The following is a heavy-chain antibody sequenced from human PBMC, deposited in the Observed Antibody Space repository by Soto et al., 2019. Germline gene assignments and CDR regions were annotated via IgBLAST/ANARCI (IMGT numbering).Heavy chain of an antibody. J-gene: IGHJ3*02. CDR1: GGTFSSYA. CDR2: IIPIFGTA. CDR3: ARGLLEGNPI. Sequence: GASGKVSCKACGGTFSSYAISWVRQAPGQGLEWMGGIIPIFGTANYAQKFQGRVTITADESTSTAYMELSSLRSEDTAVYYCARGLLEGNPIWGQGTMVTVSS. V-gene: IGHV1-69*13. D-gene: IGHD3-3*01.